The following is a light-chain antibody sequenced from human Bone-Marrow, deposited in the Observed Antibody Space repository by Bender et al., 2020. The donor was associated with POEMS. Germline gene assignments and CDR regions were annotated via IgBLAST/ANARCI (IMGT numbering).Light chain of an antibody. CDR1: DIGSKT. Sequence: SYVLTQPPSVSVAPGKTARMTCGGDDIGSKTVHWYRQRPGRAPFLVIYDDNFRPSGIPERFSGSNSGNTATLTITRVDAGDETDYFCQVWDRYTAHPVFGEGTQLTVL. CDR2: DDN. V-gene: IGLV3-21*04. CDR3: QVWDRYTAHPV. J-gene: IGLJ7*01.